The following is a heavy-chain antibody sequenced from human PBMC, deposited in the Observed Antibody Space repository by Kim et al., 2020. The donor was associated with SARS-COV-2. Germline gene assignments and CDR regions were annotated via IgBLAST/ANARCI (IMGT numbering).Heavy chain of an antibody. V-gene: IGHV3-30*18. Sequence: GGSLRLSCAASGFTFSSYGMHWVRQAPGKGLEWVAVISYDGSNKYYADSVKGRFTISRDNSKNTLYLQMNSLRAEDTAVYYCAKDFGVHFDYWGQGTLVTVSS. J-gene: IGHJ4*02. D-gene: IGHD3-3*01. CDR1: GFTFSSYG. CDR2: ISYDGSNK. CDR3: AKDFGVHFDY.